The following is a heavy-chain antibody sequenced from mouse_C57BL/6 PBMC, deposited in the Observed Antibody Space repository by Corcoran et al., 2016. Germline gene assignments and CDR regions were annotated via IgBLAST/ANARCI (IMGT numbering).Heavy chain of an antibody. CDR2: ILPGSGSI. V-gene: IGHV1-9*01. J-gene: IGHJ1*03. Sequence: QVQLQQSGAELMKPGTSVKLSCKATGYTFTGYWIEGVKQRPGHGLEWIGEILPGSGSINYNEKFKGKATSTADTSSNTAYMQLSSLTTEDSAIYYCARNRNWYFAVWGTGTTVTVSS. CDR1: GYTFTGYW. CDR3: ARNRNWYFAV.